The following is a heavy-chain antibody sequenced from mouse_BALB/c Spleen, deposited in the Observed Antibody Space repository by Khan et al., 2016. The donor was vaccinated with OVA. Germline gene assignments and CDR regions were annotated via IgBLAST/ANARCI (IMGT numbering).Heavy chain of an antibody. Sequence: QIQLVQSGPELKKPGETVKISCKASGYTFTNYGMNWVKQAPGKGLKWMGWINTDTGEPTYADDFKGRFAFSLETSASTAYLQINNLKNEDTATYFCARTGGYFDVWGAGTTVTVSS. CDR2: INTDTGEP. CDR3: ARTGGYFDV. V-gene: IGHV9-3-1*01. D-gene: IGHD4-1*01. CDR1: GYTFTNYG. J-gene: IGHJ1*01.